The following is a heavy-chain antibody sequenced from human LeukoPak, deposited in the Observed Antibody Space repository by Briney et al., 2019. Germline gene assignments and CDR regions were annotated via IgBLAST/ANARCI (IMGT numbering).Heavy chain of an antibody. CDR2: TYHRSKWYN. D-gene: IGHD1-26*01. J-gene: IGHJ3*02. Sequence: SQTLSLTCAVSGDSVSSNSAAWNWLRQSPSRGLEWLGRTYHRSKWYNDYAVSVKSRITINPDTSKNQFLLQVESVTPEDTAVYYCARDSYVNDAFDIWGQGTMVTVSS. CDR1: GDSVSSNSAA. CDR3: ARDSYVNDAFDI. V-gene: IGHV6-1*01.